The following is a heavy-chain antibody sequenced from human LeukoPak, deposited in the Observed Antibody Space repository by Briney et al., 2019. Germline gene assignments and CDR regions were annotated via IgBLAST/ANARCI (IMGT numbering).Heavy chain of an antibody. V-gene: IGHV1-2*02. D-gene: IGHD5-12*01. CDR3: AREGGYDLAAAVY. CDR1: GYTFTGYY. Sequence: ASVKVSCKASGYTFTGYYVHWVRQAPGQGLEWMGWINPNSGGTNYAQKFQGRVTMTRDTSISTAYMELSRLRSDDTAVYYCAREGGYDLAAAVYWGQGTLVTVSS. CDR2: INPNSGGT. J-gene: IGHJ4*02.